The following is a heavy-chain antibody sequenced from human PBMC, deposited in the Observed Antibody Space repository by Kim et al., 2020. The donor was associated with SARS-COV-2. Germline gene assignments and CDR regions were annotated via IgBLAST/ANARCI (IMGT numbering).Heavy chain of an antibody. Sequence: GGSLRLSRAASGFTFSSYAMTWVRQAPGKGLEWVSSISSSGDSTYFADSVKGRFTISRDNSENTLHLQMNSLRAEDTAIYYCAKLAVVPAAMRYYFHYWGQGTLVTVSS. D-gene: IGHD2-2*01. CDR2: ISSSGDST. CDR3: AKLAVVPAAMRYYFHY. J-gene: IGHJ4*02. CDR1: GFTFSSYA. V-gene: IGHV3-23*01.